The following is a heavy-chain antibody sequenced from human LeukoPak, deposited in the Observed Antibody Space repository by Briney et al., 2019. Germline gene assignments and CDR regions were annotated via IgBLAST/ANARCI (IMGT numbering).Heavy chain of an antibody. CDR1: GGSFSGYY. CDR2: INHSGST. Sequence: SETLSLTCAVYGGSFSGYYWSWIRQPPGKGLEWIGEINHSGSTNYNPSLKSRVTITVDTSKNQFSLKLTSVTAADTAVYYCATLGEYYDSSGYYYNWGQGTLVTVSS. J-gene: IGHJ4*02. CDR3: ATLGEYYDSSGYYYN. V-gene: IGHV4-34*01. D-gene: IGHD3-22*01.